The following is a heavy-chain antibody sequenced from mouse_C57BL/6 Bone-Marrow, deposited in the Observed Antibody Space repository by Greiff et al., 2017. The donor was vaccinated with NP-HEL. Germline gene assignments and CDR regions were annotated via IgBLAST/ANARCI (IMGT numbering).Heavy chain of an antibody. CDR1: GFTFSNYW. Sequence: EVKLEESGGGLVQPGGSMKLSCVASGFTFSNYWMNWVRQSPEKGLEWVAQIRLKSDNYATHYAESVKGRFTISRDDSKSSVYLQMNNLRAEDTGIYYCTGPYYGSSQYYFDYWGQGTTLTVSS. J-gene: IGHJ2*01. D-gene: IGHD1-1*01. V-gene: IGHV6-3*01. CDR3: TGPYYGSSQYYFDY. CDR2: IRLKSDNYAT.